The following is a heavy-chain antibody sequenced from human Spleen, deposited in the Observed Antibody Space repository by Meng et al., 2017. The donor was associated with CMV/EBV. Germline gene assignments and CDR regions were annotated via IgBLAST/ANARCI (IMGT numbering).Heavy chain of an antibody. V-gene: IGHV4-39*01. CDR2: IYYSGST. Sequence: SETLSLTCTVSGGSIISSSYYWGWSRQPPGKGLEWIGSIYYSGSTNSKPSIKSRVTISVDTSKNQFSLKLSSVTAADKAVYYGASLSQDYYETIGSFDYWGQGTLVTVSS. J-gene: IGHJ4*02. CDR1: GGSIISSSYY. CDR3: ASLSQDYYETIGSFDY. D-gene: IGHD3-22*01.